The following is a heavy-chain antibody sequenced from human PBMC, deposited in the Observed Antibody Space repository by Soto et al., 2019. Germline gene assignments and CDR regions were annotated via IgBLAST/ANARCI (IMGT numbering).Heavy chain of an antibody. Sequence: SETLSLTCAVYGGSFSGYYWSWIRQPPGKGLEWIGEINHSGSTNYNPSLKSRVTISVDTSKNQFSLKLSSVTAADTAVYYCAREGSGYDFRAFFGYWGKGTLLSVSS. CDR2: INHSGST. V-gene: IGHV4-34*01. D-gene: IGHD5-12*01. J-gene: IGHJ4*02. CDR3: AREGSGYDFRAFFGY. CDR1: GGSFSGYY.